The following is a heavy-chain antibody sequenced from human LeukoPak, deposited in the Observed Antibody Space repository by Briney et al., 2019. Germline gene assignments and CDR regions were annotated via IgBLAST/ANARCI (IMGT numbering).Heavy chain of an antibody. CDR2: ISSSSSTI. CDR3: AKDSSWIQLWLRYYFDY. Sequence: GGSLRLSCAASGFTFTSYSMNWVRQAPGKGLEWVSYISSSSSTIYYADSVKGRFTISRDNAKNSLYLQMNSLRAEDTAVYYCAKDSSWIQLWLRYYFDYWGQGTLVTVSS. CDR1: GFTFTSYS. D-gene: IGHD5-18*01. J-gene: IGHJ4*02. V-gene: IGHV3-48*04.